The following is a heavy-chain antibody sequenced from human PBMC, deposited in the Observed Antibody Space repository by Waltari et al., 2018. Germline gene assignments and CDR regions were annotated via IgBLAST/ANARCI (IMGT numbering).Heavy chain of an antibody. D-gene: IGHD5-18*01. V-gene: IGHV3-7*01. CDR1: VFSFHCCC. CDR3: ATTLFRTQRGDGVDV. CDR2: INQDGSDT. Sequence: EVHVVESGGGLVQPGGSLRLSCAASVFSFHCCCLSWVSQAPGKGLEWVASINQDGSDTYYVDSVKGRFIISRDNAENSLFLQMSSLSAEDTAVYSCATTLFRTQRGDGVDVWGQGTTVIVSS. J-gene: IGHJ6*02.